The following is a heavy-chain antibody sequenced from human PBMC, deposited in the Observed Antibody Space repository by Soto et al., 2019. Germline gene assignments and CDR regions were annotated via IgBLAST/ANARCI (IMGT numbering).Heavy chain of an antibody. V-gene: IGHV4-30-4*01. Sequence: SETLSLTCTVSGGSISSGDYYWSWIRQPPGKGLEWIGYIYYSGSTYYNPSLKSRVTISVDTSKNQFSLKLSSVTAADTAVYYCASNSYGYTFDDYWGQGTLVTVSS. CDR1: GGSISSGDYY. D-gene: IGHD5-18*01. CDR2: IYYSGST. J-gene: IGHJ4*02. CDR3: ASNSYGYTFDDY.